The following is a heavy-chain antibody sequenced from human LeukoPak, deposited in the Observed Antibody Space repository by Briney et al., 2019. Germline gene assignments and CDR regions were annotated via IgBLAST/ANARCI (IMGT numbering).Heavy chain of an antibody. D-gene: IGHD5-12*01. CDR1: GGSISSGDYY. CDR2: IYYSGST. CDR3: ARERNSGYHGSAFDI. V-gene: IGHV4-30-4*01. J-gene: IGHJ3*02. Sequence: SSETLSLTCTVSGGSISSGDYYWSWIRQPPGKGLEWIGYIYYSGSTYYNPSLKSRVTISVDTSKNQFSLKLSSVTAADTAVYYCARERNSGYHGSAFDIWGQGAMFTVSS.